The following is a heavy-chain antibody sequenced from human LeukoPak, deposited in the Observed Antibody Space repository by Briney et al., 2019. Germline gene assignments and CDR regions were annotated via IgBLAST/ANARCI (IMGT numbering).Heavy chain of an antibody. J-gene: IGHJ4*02. CDR2: IWYDGSNK. V-gene: IGHV3-33*01. CDR1: GFTFSSYG. CDR3: ARDRGVVTYFDY. Sequence: PGGSLRLSCAASGFTFSSYGMHWVRQAPGKGLEWVAVIWYDGSNKYYADSVKGRFTISRDNSKNTLYLQMNSLRAEDTAVYYCARDRGVVTYFDYWGQGTLVTVSS. D-gene: IGHD3-3*01.